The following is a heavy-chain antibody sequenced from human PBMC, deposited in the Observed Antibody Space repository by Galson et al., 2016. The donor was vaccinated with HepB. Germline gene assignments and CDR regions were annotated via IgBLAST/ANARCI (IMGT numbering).Heavy chain of an antibody. V-gene: IGHV3-30*03. Sequence: SLRLSCAASGFIFDNYGIHWVRQAPGKGLEWLSVISYDGGNVDYADSVKGRFTVSRDNAKNTVYLHMNALRDDDTAVYSFAYYNIGPWAFDYWGQGTLVTVSS. D-gene: IGHD3-22*01. CDR3: AYYNIGPWAFDY. J-gene: IGHJ4*01. CDR1: GFIFDNYG. CDR2: ISYDGGNV.